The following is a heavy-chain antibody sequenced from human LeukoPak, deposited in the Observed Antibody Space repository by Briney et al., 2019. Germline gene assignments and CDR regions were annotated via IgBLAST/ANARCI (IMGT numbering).Heavy chain of an antibody. Sequence: SETLSLTCTVSGGSISSYYWSWIRQPAGKGLEWIGRIYTSGSTNYNPSLKSRVTMSVDTSKNQFSLKLSSVTAADTAVYYCARDPTHGDYFWFDPWGQGTLVTVSS. CDR3: ARDPTHGDYFWFDP. J-gene: IGHJ5*02. D-gene: IGHD4-17*01. CDR2: IYTSGST. V-gene: IGHV4-4*07. CDR1: GGSISSYY.